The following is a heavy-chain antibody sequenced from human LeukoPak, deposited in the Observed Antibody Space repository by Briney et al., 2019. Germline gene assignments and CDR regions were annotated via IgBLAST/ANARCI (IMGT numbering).Heavy chain of an antibody. D-gene: IGHD3-16*01. CDR3: ARDRGKGGYFDY. CDR1: XXXXXXXX. J-gene: IGHJ4*02. Sequence: LXXSCAAXXXXXXXXXMHXXXXAXXXXLXXVALIWSDGSNIYYSDSVKGRFTISRDNSKNTLYLQMNSLRAEDTAVFYCARDRGKGGYFDYWGQGTLVTVSS. V-gene: IGHV3-33*08. CDR2: IWSDGSNI.